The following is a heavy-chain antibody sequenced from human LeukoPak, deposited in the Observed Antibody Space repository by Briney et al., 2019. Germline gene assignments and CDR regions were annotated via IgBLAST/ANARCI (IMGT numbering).Heavy chain of an antibody. CDR1: GFTFSSYA. CDR2: ISYDGSNK. D-gene: IGHD1-1*01. J-gene: IGHJ6*02. CDR3: ARYDARYGMDV. Sequence: GGSLRLSCAASGFTFSSYAMHWVRQAPGKGLEWVAVISYDGSNKYYADSVEGRFTISRDNSKNTLYLQMNSLRAEDTAVYYCARYDARYGMDVWGQGTTVTVSS. V-gene: IGHV3-30-3*01.